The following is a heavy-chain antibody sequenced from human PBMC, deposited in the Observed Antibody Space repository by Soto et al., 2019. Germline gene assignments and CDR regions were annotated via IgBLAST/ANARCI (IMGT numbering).Heavy chain of an antibody. D-gene: IGHD5-12*01. CDR3: ARRWARGYSGYDSHLYFDY. J-gene: IGHJ4*02. Sequence: SETLSLTCTVSGGSIRSYYWSWIRQPPGKGLEWIGYIYYSGSTNYNPSLKSRVTISVDTSKNQFSLKLSSVTAADTAVYYCARRWARGYSGYDSHLYFDYWGQGTLVTVSS. CDR2: IYYSGST. V-gene: IGHV4-59*01. CDR1: GGSIRSYY.